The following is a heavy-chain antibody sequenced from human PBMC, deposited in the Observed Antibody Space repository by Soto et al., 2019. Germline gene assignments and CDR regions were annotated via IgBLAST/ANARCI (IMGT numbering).Heavy chain of an antibody. Sequence: TLCLSWSVAWGSSINGGDYWRLNRQHTGKGLEWIGCIYYSGNTNYNPSLKSRVTISVDTSKNQFSLNLRSVTAADTAVYYCARHRGYGSGSYSPLDYGMDVWGQGTTVTV. J-gene: IGHJ6*02. CDR1: WGSSINGGDY. V-gene: IGHV4-31*02. CDR3: ARHRGYGSGSYSPLDYGMDV. CDR2: IYYSGNT. D-gene: IGHD3-10*01.